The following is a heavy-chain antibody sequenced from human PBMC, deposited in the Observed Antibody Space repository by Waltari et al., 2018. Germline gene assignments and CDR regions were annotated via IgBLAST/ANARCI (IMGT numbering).Heavy chain of an antibody. V-gene: IGHV4-38-2*01. J-gene: IGHJ4*02. Sequence: QVQLQESGPGLVKPSETLSLTCAVSGYSISRGYYWGWIRQPPGKGLEWIGSIYHSGSTYYNPSLKSRVTISVDTSKNQFSLKLSSVTAADTAVYYCARQYYDFWSGSYFDYWGQGTLVTVSS. D-gene: IGHD3-3*01. CDR1: GYSISRGYY. CDR3: ARQYYDFWSGSYFDY. CDR2: IYHSGST.